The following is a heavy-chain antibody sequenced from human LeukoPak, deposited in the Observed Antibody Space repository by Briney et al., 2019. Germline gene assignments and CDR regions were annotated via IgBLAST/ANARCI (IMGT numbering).Heavy chain of an antibody. V-gene: IGHV6-1*01. CDR3: ARDFGVSSWYYDWFDP. CDR1: GDSVSSNSAA. Sequence: SQTLSLTCAISGDSVSSNSAAWNWIRQSPSRGLEWLGRTYYTSKWYNDYAVSVKSRITINPDTSKDQFSLQPNSVTPEDTAVYYCARDFGVSSWYYDWFDPWGQGTLVTVSS. CDR2: TYYTSKWYN. D-gene: IGHD6-13*01. J-gene: IGHJ5*02.